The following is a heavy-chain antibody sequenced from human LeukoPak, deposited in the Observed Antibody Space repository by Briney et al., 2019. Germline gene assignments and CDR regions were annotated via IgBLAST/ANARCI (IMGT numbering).Heavy chain of an antibody. D-gene: IGHD2-2*02. Sequence: ASVKVSCRTSGYSFTSQDMHWVRQAPGQSLEWMGCINPGNGDTKYSQEFQGRVTITRDTSATTAYMELSSLRSDDMAVYYCTLYNYWGQGTLVTVSS. V-gene: IGHV1-3*03. CDR1: GYSFTSQD. J-gene: IGHJ4*02. CDR2: INPGNGDT. CDR3: TLYNY.